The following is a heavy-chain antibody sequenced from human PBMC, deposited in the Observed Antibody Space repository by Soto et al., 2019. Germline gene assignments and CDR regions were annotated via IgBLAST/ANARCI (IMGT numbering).Heavy chain of an antibody. CDR3: ARMSESSGCHGACFDP. Sequence: SGPTLVNPTQTLTLTCTFSGFSLSTSGMCVSWIRQPPGKALEWLALIDWDDDKYYSTSLKTRLTISKDTSKNQVVLTMTNMDPVDTATYYCARMSESSGCHGACFDPWGQGTLVTGS. J-gene: IGHJ5*02. CDR2: IDWDDDK. CDR1: GFSLSTSGMC. D-gene: IGHD6-19*01. V-gene: IGHV2-70*01.